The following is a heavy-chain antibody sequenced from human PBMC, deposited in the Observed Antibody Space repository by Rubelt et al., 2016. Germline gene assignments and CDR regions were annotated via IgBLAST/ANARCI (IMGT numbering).Heavy chain of an antibody. CDR3: ATLPKSTGTTSD. D-gene: IGHD4-17*01. CDR1: GDSISSTAYY. V-gene: IGHV4-39*07. J-gene: IGHJ4*02. CDR2: INYSGNT. Sequence: QPQLQESGPGLVKPSETLSLTCTVSGDSISSTAYYWGWIRQPPGKGLECIGTINYSGNTYYNPSLKSRVTMAVYTSKSQFSLRLGSVTAADTAVYYGATLPKSTGTTSDWGQGTLSPSPQ.